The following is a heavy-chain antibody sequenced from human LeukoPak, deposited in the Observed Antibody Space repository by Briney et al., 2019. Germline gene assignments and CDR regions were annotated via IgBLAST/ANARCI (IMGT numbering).Heavy chain of an antibody. CDR2: INTNTGNP. Sequence: ASVKVSCKASGYTFTSYAMNWVRQAPGQGLEWMGWINTNTGNPTYAQGFTGRFVFSLDTSVSTAYLQISSLKAEDTAVYYCARATPYYDFWSGDYYYMDVWGKGTTVTVSS. J-gene: IGHJ6*03. V-gene: IGHV7-4-1*02. CDR3: ARATPYYDFWSGDYYYMDV. CDR1: GYTFTSYA. D-gene: IGHD3-3*01.